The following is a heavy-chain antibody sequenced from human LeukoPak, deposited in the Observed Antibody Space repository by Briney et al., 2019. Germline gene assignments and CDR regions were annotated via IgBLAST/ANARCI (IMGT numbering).Heavy chain of an antibody. D-gene: IGHD3-10*01. Sequence: GGSLRLSCAASGFTFSSYGMHWVRQAPGKGLEWVAVISYDGSSKYYADSVKGRFTISRDNSKNTLYLQMNSLRAEDTAVYYCAKDRLGVGKYYYGSGSYGEFGYWGQGTLVTVSS. CDR1: GFTFSSYG. CDR3: AKDRLGVGKYYYGSGSYGEFGY. CDR2: ISYDGSSK. J-gene: IGHJ4*02. V-gene: IGHV3-30*18.